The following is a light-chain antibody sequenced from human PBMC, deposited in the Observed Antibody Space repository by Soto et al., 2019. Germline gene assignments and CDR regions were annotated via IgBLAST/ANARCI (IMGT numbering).Light chain of an antibody. CDR3: QQYSSFPRT. J-gene: IGKJ1*01. CDR1: QTIDNW. CDR2: GAS. V-gene: IGKV1-5*01. Sequence: DIQMTQSPSTLSASVGDGVTITCRASQTIDNWLAWYQQKPGKAPHLLIYGASVLESGVPSRFSGSGFGTEFTLTISSLQPDDFAIYYCQQYSSFPRTFGQGTKVEV.